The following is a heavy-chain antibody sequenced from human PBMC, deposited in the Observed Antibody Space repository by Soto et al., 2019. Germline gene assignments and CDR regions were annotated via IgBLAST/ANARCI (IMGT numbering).Heavy chain of an antibody. CDR3: ERGPRGGVVVPAASRHYYYGMDV. D-gene: IGHD2-2*01. Sequence: SETLSLTCAVYGGSFSGYYWSWIRQPPGKGLEWIGEINHSGSTNYNPSLKSRVTISVDTSKNQFSLKLSSVTAADTAVYYCERGPRGGVVVPAASRHYYYGMDVWGQGTTVTVSS. J-gene: IGHJ6*02. CDR1: GGSFSGYY. V-gene: IGHV4-34*01. CDR2: INHSGST.